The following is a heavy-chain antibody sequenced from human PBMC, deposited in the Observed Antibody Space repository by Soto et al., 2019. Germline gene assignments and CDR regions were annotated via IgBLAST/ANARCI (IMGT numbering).Heavy chain of an antibody. CDR2: ISPYNGDT. D-gene: IGHD3-22*01. J-gene: IGHJ5*02. V-gene: IGHV1-18*01. CDR3: ARDEAYYYESSGRPAGNNWFDP. Sequence: APVKVSCKASGYTFTSYGITWARQAPGQGLEWMGWISPYNGDTNYLLKLQGRVTMTTGTSTNTAYMELRSLRSDDTAVYYGARDEAYYYESSGRPAGNNWFDPWGPGTLVTVS. CDR1: GYTFTSYG.